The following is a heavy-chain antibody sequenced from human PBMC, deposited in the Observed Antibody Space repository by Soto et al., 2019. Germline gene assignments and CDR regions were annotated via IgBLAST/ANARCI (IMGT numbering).Heavy chain of an antibody. CDR3: AKPPDYNWKDC. Sequence: GGSVRLSCAASGFTFSSYAMSWVRQAPGKGLEWISAVSGSGGSTYYADSVKGRFTISRDNSKDTLYLQMNNLGAEDTAVYYCAKPPDYNWKDCWGQGTLGTVSS. J-gene: IGHJ4*02. CDR1: GFTFSSYA. V-gene: IGHV3-23*01. D-gene: IGHD1-20*01. CDR2: VSGSGGST.